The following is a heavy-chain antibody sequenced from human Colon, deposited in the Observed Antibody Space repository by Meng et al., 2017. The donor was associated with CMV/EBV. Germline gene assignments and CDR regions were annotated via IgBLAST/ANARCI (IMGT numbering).Heavy chain of an antibody. CDR2: IWYDGRNE. V-gene: IGHV3-30*02. CDR1: GFSFSSYG. CDR3: AKVKWQKTIVGATPLDY. D-gene: IGHD1-26*01. Sequence: GESLKISCAASGFSFSSYGMHWVRQAPGKELEWVAFIWYDGRNEYYEDSVKGRFTISRDNSENVVYLQMNSLRAEDTAVYYCAKVKWQKTIVGATPLDYWGQGTLVTVSS. J-gene: IGHJ4*02.